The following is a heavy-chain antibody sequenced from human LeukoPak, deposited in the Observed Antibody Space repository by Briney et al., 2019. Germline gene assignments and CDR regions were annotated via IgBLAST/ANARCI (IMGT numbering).Heavy chain of an antibody. V-gene: IGHV4-59*01. CDR1: GGSFSNYD. Sequence: PSETLSLTCTVSGGSFSNYDWSWFRQPPGKGLEWIGYIYYTGSTNYNPSLKSRATISIDTSKNQFSLKVRSVTAADTAAYYCARAQLKQSLERTHSYYLLYYYMDVWGQGTTVIVSS. CDR2: IYYTGST. J-gene: IGHJ6*03. D-gene: IGHD2-21*01. CDR3: ARAQLKQSLERTHSYYLLYYYMDV.